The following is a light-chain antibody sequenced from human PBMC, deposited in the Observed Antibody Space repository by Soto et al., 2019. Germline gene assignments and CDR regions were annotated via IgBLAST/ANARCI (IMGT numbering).Light chain of an antibody. J-gene: IGKJ1*01. CDR2: GTS. V-gene: IGKV3-20*01. Sequence: PGDRATLSCRASQSLSVSYMAWYQQRPGQAPRLLIYGTSTRTAGVPDRFSGSGSGTDFTLAISRLEPEDFAVYYCHQFGDSAQTFGQGTTVEI. CDR3: HQFGDSAQT. CDR1: QSLSVSY.